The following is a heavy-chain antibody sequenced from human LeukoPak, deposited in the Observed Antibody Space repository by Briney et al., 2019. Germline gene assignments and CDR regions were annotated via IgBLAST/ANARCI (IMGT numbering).Heavy chain of an antibody. D-gene: IGHD3-16*02. CDR2: VSSDGSRT. V-gene: IGHV3-74*01. CDR3: ARASPPFGGVVAPSYYYDY. J-gene: IGHJ4*02. Sequence: GGSLRLSCAASGFSFSDHWMHWVRQAPGKGLEWVSRVSSDGSRTYYSDSVEGRFTISRDNAKNSLYLQMDSLRPEDTALYYCARASPPFGGVVAPSYYYDYWGQGTLVTVSS. CDR1: GFSFSDHW.